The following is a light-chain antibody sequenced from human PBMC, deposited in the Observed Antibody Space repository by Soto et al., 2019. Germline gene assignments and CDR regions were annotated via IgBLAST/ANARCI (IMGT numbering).Light chain of an antibody. V-gene: IGKV3-11*01. Sequence: VFTQSPVTLSLCRRARAXLCGRASQSFRGLLAWYQQKPGQAPRLLIYDAYNRATGIPPRFSGSGSGTDFTLTISSLEPEDSAVYYCQQRHMWPITFGQGTRLEIK. CDR3: QQRHMWPIT. CDR1: QSFRGL. J-gene: IGKJ5*01. CDR2: DAY.